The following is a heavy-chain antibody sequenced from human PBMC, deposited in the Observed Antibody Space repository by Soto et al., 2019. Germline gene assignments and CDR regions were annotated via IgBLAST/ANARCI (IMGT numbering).Heavy chain of an antibody. V-gene: IGHV4-30-4*01. CDR3: ASRGIAAAGNFDY. Sequence: PSETLSLTCTVSGGSISSGDYYWSWIHQPPGKGLEWIGYIYYSGSTYYNPSLKSRVTISVDTSKNQFSLKLSSVTAADTAVYYCASRGIAAAGNFDYWGQGTLVTVSS. J-gene: IGHJ4*02. D-gene: IGHD6-13*01. CDR1: GGSISSGDYY. CDR2: IYYSGST.